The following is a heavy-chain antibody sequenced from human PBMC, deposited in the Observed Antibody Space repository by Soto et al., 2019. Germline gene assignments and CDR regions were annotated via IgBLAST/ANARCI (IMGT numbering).Heavy chain of an antibody. J-gene: IGHJ4*02. CDR1: GFTFSGYV. CDR3: AKDYPSGRHSLDY. V-gene: IGHV3-30*18. D-gene: IGHD1-26*01. CDR2: ISYYGTNE. Sequence: GASLTLSCEASGFTFSGYVMPWVRQAPRKGLDWVGVISYYGTNEYYEDSVKGRFTISRDNSKNTLYLQMNSLRIEDTAVYFCAKDYPSGRHSLDYWRQGS.